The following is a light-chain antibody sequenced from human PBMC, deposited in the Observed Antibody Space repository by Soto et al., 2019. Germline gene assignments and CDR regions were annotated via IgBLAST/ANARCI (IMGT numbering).Light chain of an antibody. CDR2: GAS. CDR1: QRVSSSY. Sequence: EIVLTQSPGTLSLSPGERATLSCRASQRVSSSYLAWYQQKPGQTPRLLIYGASSRATGIPDRFSGSGSGTDFTLTISRLEPEDFAVYYCHHYGNSPPFTFGPGT. J-gene: IGKJ3*01. V-gene: IGKV3-20*01. CDR3: HHYGNSPPFT.